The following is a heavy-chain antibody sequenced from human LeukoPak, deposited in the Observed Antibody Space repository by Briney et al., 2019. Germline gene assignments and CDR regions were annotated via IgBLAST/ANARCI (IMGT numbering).Heavy chain of an antibody. CDR3: ARESSGYYYD. CDR2: IYYSGST. J-gene: IGHJ4*02. D-gene: IGHD3-22*01. CDR1: GGSISSYY. V-gene: IGHV4-59*01. Sequence: SETLSLTCTVSGGSISSYYWSWIRQPPGKGLEWIGYIYYSGSTNYNPSLKSRVTISVDTSKNQFSLKLSSVPAADTAVYYCARESSGYYYDWGQGTLVTVSS.